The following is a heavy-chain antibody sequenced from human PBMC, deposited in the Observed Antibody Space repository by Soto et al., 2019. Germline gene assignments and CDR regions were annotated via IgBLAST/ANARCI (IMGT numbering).Heavy chain of an antibody. Sequence: QVQLVQSGAEVKKPGSSVKVSCKASGGTFSSYAISWVRQAPGQGLEWMGGIIPIFGTANYAQKFQGRVTITADESTSTAYMVLGSLRSEDTGVYYCAREYMAVAGSHNWFDPWGQGTLVTVSS. D-gene: IGHD6-19*01. V-gene: IGHV1-69*12. CDR2: IIPIFGTA. CDR1: GGTFSSYA. J-gene: IGHJ5*02. CDR3: AREYMAVAGSHNWFDP.